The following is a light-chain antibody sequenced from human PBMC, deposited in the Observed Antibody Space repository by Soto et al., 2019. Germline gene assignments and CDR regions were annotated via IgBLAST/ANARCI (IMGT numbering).Light chain of an antibody. J-gene: IGLJ3*02. CDR1: SSDIGAYNY. Sequence: QSALTQPPSASGSPGQSVTICCTGTSSDIGAYNYVSWYQQHPGKAPKLMIHEVSKRPSGVPDRFSGSKSGNRASLTVSGLQAEDEADYYCSSYAGSNDRSVFGVGTKLTVL. V-gene: IGLV2-8*01. CDR3: SSYAGSNDRSV. CDR2: EVS.